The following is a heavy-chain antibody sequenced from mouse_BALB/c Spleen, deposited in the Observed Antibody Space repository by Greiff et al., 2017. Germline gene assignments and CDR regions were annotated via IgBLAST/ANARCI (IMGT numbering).Heavy chain of an antibody. CDR3: ARSGLRRRFAY. J-gene: IGHJ3*01. D-gene: IGHD2-4*01. CDR1: GFTFSSFG. Sequence: EVQGVESGGGLVQPGGSRKLSCAASGFTFSSFGMHWVRQAPEKGLEWVAYISSGSSTIYYADTVKGRFTISRDNPKNTLFLQMTSLRSEDTAMYYCARSGLRRRFAYWGQGTLVTVSA. V-gene: IGHV5-17*02. CDR2: ISSGSSTI.